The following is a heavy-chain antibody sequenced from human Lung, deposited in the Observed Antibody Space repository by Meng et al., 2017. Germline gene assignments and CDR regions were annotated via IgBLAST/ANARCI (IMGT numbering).Heavy chain of an antibody. J-gene: IGHJ4*02. CDR1: GGSISSSNW. CDR2: VYHSGGT. V-gene: IGHV4-4*02. Sequence: QGRLEESGPGLWKPSGTLSLTCGVSGGSISSSNWWSWVRQPPGKGLEWIGEVYHSGGTKYNPSLKSRVTISVDKSKNQFSLKLSSVTAADTAVYYCARGLGEAVVPRTMFDYWGQGTLVTVSS. CDR3: ARGLGEAVVPRTMFDY. D-gene: IGHD2-2*01.